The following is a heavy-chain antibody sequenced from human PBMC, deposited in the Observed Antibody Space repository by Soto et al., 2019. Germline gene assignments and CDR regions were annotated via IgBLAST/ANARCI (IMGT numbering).Heavy chain of an antibody. CDR2: IDWDDDK. V-gene: IGHV2-70*01. Sequence: SGPTLVNPTQTLTLTCTFSGFSLSTSGMCVSWIRQPPGKALEWLALIDWDDDKYYSTSLKTRLTISKDTSKNQVVLTMTNMDPVDTATYYCARIRYSSSSYYYYGMDVWGQGTTVTVSS. J-gene: IGHJ6*02. D-gene: IGHD6-6*01. CDR3: ARIRYSSSSYYYYGMDV. CDR1: GFSLSTSGMC.